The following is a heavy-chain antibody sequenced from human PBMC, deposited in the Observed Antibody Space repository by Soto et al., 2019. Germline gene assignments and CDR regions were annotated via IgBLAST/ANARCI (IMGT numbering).Heavy chain of an antibody. J-gene: IGHJ5*02. CDR1: GGTFSSYG. D-gene: IGHD6-13*01. CDR2: IIPLFGTT. CDR3: ARAHGSSWYNWFDP. Sequence: QVLLVQSGAEVKKPGSSVKVSCKASGGTFSSYGISWVRQTPGRGLEWMGGIIPLFGTTNYAQKLRGRVTVTPDESTSTVYMELRSMSFEDTAIYYCARAHGSSWYNWFDPWGQGTLVTVSS. V-gene: IGHV1-69*01.